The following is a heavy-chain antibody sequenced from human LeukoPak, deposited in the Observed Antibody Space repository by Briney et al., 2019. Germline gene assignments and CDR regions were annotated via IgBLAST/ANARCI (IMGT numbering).Heavy chain of an antibody. CDR1: GFTFSCYG. J-gene: IGHJ4*02. CDR2: IRYDGSNK. D-gene: IGHD6-6*01. V-gene: IGHV3-30*02. Sequence: GGSLRLSCAASGFTFSCYGMHWVRQAPGKGLEWVAFIRYDGSNKYYADSVKGRFTISRDNSKNTLYLQMNSLRAEDTAVYYCAKRDSSSSGYNFDYWGQGTLVPVSS. CDR3: AKRDSSSSGYNFDY.